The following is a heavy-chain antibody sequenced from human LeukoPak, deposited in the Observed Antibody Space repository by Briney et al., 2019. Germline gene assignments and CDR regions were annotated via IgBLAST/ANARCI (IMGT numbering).Heavy chain of an antibody. D-gene: IGHD4-17*01. J-gene: IGHJ4*02. CDR2: IYSGGST. CDR1: EFTVSNNY. V-gene: IGHV3-53*01. Sequence: GGSLRLSCAASEFTVSNNYLSWVRQAPGKGLEWVSIIYSGGSTYYADSVKGRFTISRDNSKNTLYLQMNSLRAEDTAVYYCAKAIGYGDYSIDYWGQGTLVTVSS. CDR3: AKAIGYGDYSIDY.